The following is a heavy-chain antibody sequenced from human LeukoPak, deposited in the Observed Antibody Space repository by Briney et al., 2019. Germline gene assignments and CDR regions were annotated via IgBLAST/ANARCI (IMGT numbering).Heavy chain of an antibody. V-gene: IGHV4-34*01. J-gene: IGHJ4*02. CDR1: GGSFSGYY. Sequence: SETLSLTCAVYGGSFSGYYWSWIRQPPGKGLEWIGEINHSGSTNYNTSLKSRVTISVDTSKNQCSLKLSSVTAADTAVYYCARRLDGYSDYWGQGTLVTVSS. CDR2: INHSGST. CDR3: ARRLDGYSDY. D-gene: IGHD5-24*01.